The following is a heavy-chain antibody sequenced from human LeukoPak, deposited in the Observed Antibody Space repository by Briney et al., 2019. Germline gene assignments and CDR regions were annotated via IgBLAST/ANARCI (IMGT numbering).Heavy chain of an antibody. V-gene: IGHV3-30*18. CDR1: GFTFSIFG. D-gene: IGHD1-26*01. Sequence: QPGGSLRPSCAASGFTFSIFGMHWVRQAPGKGLDWVAVISDDGSNKYYADSVKGRFTISRDNSNNTLYLQMNSLKTEDTAMYFCAKGILQWELSRGFDPWGQGTLVTVSS. J-gene: IGHJ5*02. CDR3: AKGILQWELSRGFDP. CDR2: ISDDGSNK.